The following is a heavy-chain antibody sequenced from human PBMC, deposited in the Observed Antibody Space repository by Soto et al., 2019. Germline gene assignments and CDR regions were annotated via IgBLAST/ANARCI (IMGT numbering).Heavy chain of an antibody. D-gene: IGHD5-18*01. CDR2: MNPNSGET. Sequence: SVKVSCKASGYTFTTYDINWVRQAAGQGLEWMGWMNPNSGETGYAQRFQGRVTMTRNTSINTAYMELSSLRSEDTAVYYCARGGYNLYYYDMDVWCQGTTVTVSS. J-gene: IGHJ6*02. CDR1: GYTFTTYD. CDR3: ARGGYNLYYYDMDV. V-gene: IGHV1-8*01.